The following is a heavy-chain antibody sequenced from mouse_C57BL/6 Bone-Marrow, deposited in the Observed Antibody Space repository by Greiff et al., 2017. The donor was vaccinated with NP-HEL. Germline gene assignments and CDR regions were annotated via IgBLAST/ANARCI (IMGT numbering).Heavy chain of an antibody. CDR2: IYPGDGDT. J-gene: IGHJ1*03. D-gene: IGHD1-1*01. V-gene: IGHV1-80*01. CDR3: ARSNYYYGSSYVCYWYFDV. CDR1: GYAFSSYW. Sequence: QVQLQQSGAELVKPGASVKISCKASGYAFSSYWMNWVKQRPGKGLEWIGQIYPGDGDTNYNGKFKGKATLTADKSSSTAYMQLSSLTSEDSAVYFCARSNYYYGSSYVCYWYFDVWGTGTTVTVSS.